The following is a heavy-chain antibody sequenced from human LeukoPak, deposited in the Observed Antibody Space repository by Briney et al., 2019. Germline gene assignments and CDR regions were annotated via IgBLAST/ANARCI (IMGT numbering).Heavy chain of an antibody. CDR1: GFTFSSYE. V-gene: IGHV3-48*03. J-gene: IGHJ4*02. CDR3: ASTIAARPFVY. D-gene: IGHD6-6*01. CDR2: ISSTSITI. Sequence: GGSLRLSCAASGFTFSSYEMDWVRQAPGKGLEWVSYISSTSITIYYADSVKGRFTISRDNAKNSLYLQMNSLRADDTAVYYCASTIAARPFVYWGQGTLVTVSS.